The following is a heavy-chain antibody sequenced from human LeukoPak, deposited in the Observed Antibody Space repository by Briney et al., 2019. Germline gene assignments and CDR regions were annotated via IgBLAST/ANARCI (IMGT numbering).Heavy chain of an antibody. CDR3: ARKGSTWAPDY. CDR1: GFTFSSYG. J-gene: IGHJ4*02. D-gene: IGHD2-2*01. CDR2: IWCDGSKK. V-gene: IGHV3-33*01. Sequence: PGGSLRLSCAPSGFTFSSYGMLWVRHPPGKGGEGVAAIWCDGSKKYYADSVKGRFAISRDNSENTLYLQINSLRAEDTAVYYCARKGSTWAPDYWGQGTLVTVSS.